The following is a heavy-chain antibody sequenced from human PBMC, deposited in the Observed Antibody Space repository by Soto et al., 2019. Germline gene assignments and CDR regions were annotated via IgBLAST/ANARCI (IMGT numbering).Heavy chain of an antibody. J-gene: IGHJ5*02. CDR1: GYSLTNTD. CDR3: ARLATFGSLNWFDP. CDR2: MNPGSGDT. Sequence: XSGKVSCKASGYSLTNTDFTWVRRANGQGLEWMGWMNPGSGDTGYAQKFQGRVTMTRNISIATAYMELSSLRSEDTAIYYCARLATFGSLNWFDPWGQGTLVTVSS. D-gene: IGHD3-10*01. V-gene: IGHV1-8*01.